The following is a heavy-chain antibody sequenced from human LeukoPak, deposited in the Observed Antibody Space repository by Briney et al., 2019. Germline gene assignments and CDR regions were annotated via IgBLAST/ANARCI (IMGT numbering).Heavy chain of an antibody. V-gene: IGHV4-59*01. Sequence: SETLSLTCTVSGGSLSRYYWSWIRQPPGRGLEWIGYIYYSGSTNYNPSLKSRVTISLDTSRNQFSLKLSSVTAADTAVYYCAGDYYGMDVWGQGTTVTVSS. CDR1: GGSLSRYY. CDR3: AGDYYGMDV. J-gene: IGHJ6*02. CDR2: IYYSGST.